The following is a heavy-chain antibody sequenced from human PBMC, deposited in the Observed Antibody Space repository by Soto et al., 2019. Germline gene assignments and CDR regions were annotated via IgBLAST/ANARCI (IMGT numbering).Heavy chain of an antibody. Sequence: SETLSLTCTVSGGSISSGDYYWSWIRQPPGKGLEWIGYIYYSGSTYYNPSLKSRVTISVDTSKNQFSLKLSSVTVADTAVYYCARATVSAYYGMDVWGQGTTVTVSS. CDR3: ARATVSAYYGMDV. D-gene: IGHD4-4*01. V-gene: IGHV4-30-4*01. J-gene: IGHJ6*02. CDR2: IYYSGST. CDR1: GGSISSGDYY.